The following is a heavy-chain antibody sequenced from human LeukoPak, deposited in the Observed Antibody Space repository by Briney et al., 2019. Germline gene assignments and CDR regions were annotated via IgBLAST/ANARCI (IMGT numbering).Heavy chain of an antibody. D-gene: IGHD6-13*01. J-gene: IGHJ6*02. Sequence: GGSLRLSCAASGFTFSDYYMSWIRQAPGKGLEWVSYIGSSGSTIYYADSVKGRFTISRDNAKNSLYLQMNSLRAEDTAVFYCARGGARSSSYYYYGMDVWGLGTTVTVSS. CDR3: ARGGARSSSYYYYGMDV. CDR1: GFTFSDYY. V-gene: IGHV3-11*01. CDR2: IGSSGSTI.